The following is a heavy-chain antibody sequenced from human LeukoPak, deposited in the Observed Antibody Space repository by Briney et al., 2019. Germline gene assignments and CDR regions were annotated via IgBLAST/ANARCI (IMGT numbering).Heavy chain of an antibody. D-gene: IGHD4-23*01. CDR3: ARDRRNLDGNSRNGGAFDI. J-gene: IGHJ3*02. V-gene: IGHV3-53*01. Sequence: GGPLRLSCAAYGLTVSSNYMGWVRQAPGKGLEWVSVNYSGGNTYHADSVRGRFTISRDNSQNTVHLQMNSLRAEDTAVYYCARDRRNLDGNSRNGGAFDIWGQGTMVTVSS. CDR1: GLTVSSNY. CDR2: NYSGGNT.